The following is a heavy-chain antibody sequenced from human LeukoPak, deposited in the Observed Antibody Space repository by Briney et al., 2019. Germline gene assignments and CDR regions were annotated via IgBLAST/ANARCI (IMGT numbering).Heavy chain of an antibody. J-gene: IGHJ3*02. D-gene: IGHD5-18*01. CDR3: ARSAYSYGANAFDI. CDR2: INHSGST. V-gene: IGHV4-34*01. Sequence: SETLSLTCAVYGGSFSAYYWSWIRQPPREGLEGSGGINHSGSTNYYPPPNSRVAISVDASKNQFSLQLSSVTAADTAVYYCARSAYSYGANAFDIWGQGTMVTVSS. CDR1: GGSFSAYY.